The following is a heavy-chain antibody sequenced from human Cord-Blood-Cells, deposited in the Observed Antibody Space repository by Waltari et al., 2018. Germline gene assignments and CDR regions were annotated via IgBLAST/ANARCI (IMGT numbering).Heavy chain of an antibody. Sequence: QLQLQESGPGLVKPSETLSLTCTVSGRPISSSSYYWGWIRPPPGKGLEWIGSIYYSGSTYYNPSLKSRVTISVDTSKNQFSLKLSSVTAADTAVYYCARLGLELTGPFDYWGQGTLVTVSS. CDR3: ARLGLELTGPFDY. CDR2: IYYSGST. V-gene: IGHV4-39*01. CDR1: GRPISSSSYY. D-gene: IGHD7-27*01. J-gene: IGHJ4*02.